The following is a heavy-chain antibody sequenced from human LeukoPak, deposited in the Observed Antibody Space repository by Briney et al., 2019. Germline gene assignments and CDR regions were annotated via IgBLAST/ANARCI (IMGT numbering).Heavy chain of an antibody. J-gene: IGHJ4*02. CDR2: ISGSGGST. CDR1: GFTFSSYA. D-gene: IGHD3-10*01. V-gene: IGHV3-23*01. CDR3: ARDHRGVRDYFDY. Sequence: GGSLRLSCAASGFTFSSYAMSWVRQAPGKGLEWVSAISGSGGSTYYADSVKGRFTISRDNSKNTLYLQMNSLRAEDTAVYYCARDHRGVRDYFDYWGQGTLVTVSS.